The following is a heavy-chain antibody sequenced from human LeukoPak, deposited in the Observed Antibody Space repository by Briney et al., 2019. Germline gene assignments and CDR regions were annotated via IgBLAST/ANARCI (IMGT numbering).Heavy chain of an antibody. D-gene: IGHD3-22*01. Sequence: GGSLRLSCAASGFTFSDYYMSWIRQAPGKGLEWVSYISSSGSTIYYADSVEGRFTISRDNAKNSLYLQMSSLRADDTAVYYCARDRSGGTYYYYSSGYSFWGQGTLVTVSS. J-gene: IGHJ4*02. V-gene: IGHV3-11*01. CDR3: ARDRSGGTYYYYSSGYSF. CDR2: ISSSGSTI. CDR1: GFTFSDYY.